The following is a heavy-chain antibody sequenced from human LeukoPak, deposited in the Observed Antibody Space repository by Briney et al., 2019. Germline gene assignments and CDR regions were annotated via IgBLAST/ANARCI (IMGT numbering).Heavy chain of an antibody. CDR1: GFTFSSYW. J-gene: IGHJ5*02. V-gene: IGHV3-74*01. D-gene: IGHD2-15*01. Sequence: GGSLRLSCAASGFTFSSYWMHWVRQAPGKGLVWVSRINSDGSSTGYADSVKGRFTISRDNAKNTLYLQMNSLRAEDTAVYYCARASIHCSGGSCYRGNWFDPWGQGTLVTVSS. CDR2: INSDGSST. CDR3: ARASIHCSGGSCYRGNWFDP.